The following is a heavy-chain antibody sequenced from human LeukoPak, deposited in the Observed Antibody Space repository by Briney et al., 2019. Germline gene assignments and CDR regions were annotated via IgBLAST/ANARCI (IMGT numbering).Heavy chain of an antibody. J-gene: IGHJ4*02. D-gene: IGHD2-15*01. CDR1: GYTFTGYY. CDR2: INPNSGGT. V-gene: IGHV1-2*02. Sequence: ASVKVSCKASGYTFTGYYLHWVRQAPGQGLESMGWINPNSGGTKYAQNFQGRVTMTRDTSINIASMELTRLKSDDTAVYYCARGDDIVVVAAATLHYWGQGTLVTVSS. CDR3: ARGDDIVVVAAATLHY.